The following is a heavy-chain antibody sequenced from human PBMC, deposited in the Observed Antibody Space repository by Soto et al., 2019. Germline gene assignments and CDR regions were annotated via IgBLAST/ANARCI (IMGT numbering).Heavy chain of an antibody. CDR1: GFTFSSYD. J-gene: IGHJ6*02. Sequence: GGSLRLSCAVSGFTFSSYDMHWVRQVPGKGLEWVSAIGTAGDTYYPVSVKGRFTVSRDNAKDSLYLQMDSLRAGDTAVYYCARSISNNFWSGSNWYDGMDVCGRGTTVTV. D-gene: IGHD3-3*01. CDR2: IGTAGDT. CDR3: ARSISNNFWSGSNWYDGMDV. V-gene: IGHV3-13*01.